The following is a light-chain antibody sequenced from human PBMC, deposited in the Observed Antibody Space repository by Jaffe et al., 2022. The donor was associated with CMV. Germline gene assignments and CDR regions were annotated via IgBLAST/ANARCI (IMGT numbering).Light chain of an antibody. CDR2: DVT. J-gene: IGLJ2*01. V-gene: IGLV2-14*03. CDR1: ASDVGGYNY. Sequence: QSALTQPASVSGSPGQSITISCTGTASDVGGYNYVSWYRQHPGKAPQVIIYDVTNRPSGVSTRFSGSKSGNTASLTISGLQAEDEAHYYCSSYTTANTLDVIFGGGTKLTVL. CDR3: SSYTTANTLDVI.